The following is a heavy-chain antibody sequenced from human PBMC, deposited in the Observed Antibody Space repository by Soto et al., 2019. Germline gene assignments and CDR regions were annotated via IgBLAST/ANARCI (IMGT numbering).Heavy chain of an antibody. J-gene: IGHJ6*02. V-gene: IGHV1-46*01. Sequence: QVQLVQSGAEVRKPGASVKVACKASGYTFGSHYVHWVRQAPGQALEWMGIINPSPGSTSYAEKFQGRVTMPRDPSTSTFYMEMSSLRSEATAPYYCARSDCLIASCFARSFSTMDVWGQGTTVTVSS. CDR2: INPSPGST. D-gene: IGHD2-2*01. CDR1: GYTFGSHY. CDR3: ARSDCLIASCFARSFSTMDV.